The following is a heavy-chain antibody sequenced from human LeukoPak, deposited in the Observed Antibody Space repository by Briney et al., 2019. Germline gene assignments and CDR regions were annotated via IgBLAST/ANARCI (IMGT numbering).Heavy chain of an antibody. D-gene: IGHD1-20*01. Sequence: ASVKVSCKVSGYTLTELSMHWVRQAPGKGLEWMGGFDPEDGETIYAQKFQGRVTITADESTSTAYMELSSLRSEDTAVYYCGRDKLDNWNDQDGDYWGQGTLVTVSS. V-gene: IGHV1-24*01. J-gene: IGHJ4*02. CDR1: GYTLTELS. CDR3: GRDKLDNWNDQDGDY. CDR2: FDPEDGET.